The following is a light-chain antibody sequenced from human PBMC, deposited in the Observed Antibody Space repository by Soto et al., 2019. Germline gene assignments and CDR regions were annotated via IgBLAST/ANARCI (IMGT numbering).Light chain of an antibody. CDR3: QQSYNTPT. J-gene: IGKJ4*01. Sequence: DIQMTQSPSSLSASVGDRGTITCRASQNINFYLNWFQQKPGKAPKVLIYAASSLQVGVPSRFSGSGSGTDFTLTINSLQPEDFATYFCQQSYNTPTFGGGTKVDIK. CDR2: AAS. CDR1: QNINFY. V-gene: IGKV1-39*01.